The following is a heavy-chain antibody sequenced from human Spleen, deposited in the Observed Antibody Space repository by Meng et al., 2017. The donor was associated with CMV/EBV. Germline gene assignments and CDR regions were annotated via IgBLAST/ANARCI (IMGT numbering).Heavy chain of an antibody. D-gene: IGHD4-17*01. V-gene: IGHV3-9*01. J-gene: IGHJ3*02. CDR2: ISWKSGSI. CDR1: GFTFDDYA. CDR3: AKVNGDYDDAFDI. Sequence: SLKISCAASGFTFDDYAMHWVRQAPGKGLEWVSGISWKSGSIGYADSVKGRFTISRDNSKNTLYLQMNSLRAEDTAVYYCAKVNGDYDDAFDIWGQGTMVTVSS.